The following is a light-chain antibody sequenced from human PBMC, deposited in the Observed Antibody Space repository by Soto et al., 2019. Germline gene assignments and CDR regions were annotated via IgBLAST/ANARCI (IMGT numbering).Light chain of an antibody. V-gene: IGLV2-14*01. J-gene: IGLJ2*01. CDR1: SSDIGSYPY. Sequence: QSALTQTASVSGSPGQSITISCTGTSSDIGSYPYVSWYQQHPGKVPKLMIYEVDNRPSGVSNRFSGSKSGNTASLTISGLQAEDEADYYCSSYTTTTTPVVFGGGTKLTVL. CDR3: SSYTTTTTPVV. CDR2: EVD.